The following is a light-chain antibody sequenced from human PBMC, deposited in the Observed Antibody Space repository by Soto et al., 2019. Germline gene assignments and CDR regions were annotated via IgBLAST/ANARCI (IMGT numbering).Light chain of an antibody. V-gene: IGKV3-20*01. CDR1: QSVSSSY. Sequence: EIVLTQSPGTLSLSPGERATLSCRASQSVSSSYFAWYQQKPGQAPRLLIYGASSRDTGIPDRFSGSGSGTVFSLTISRLEREDFAVYYCQQYGSSITFGQGTRLEIK. J-gene: IGKJ5*01. CDR2: GAS. CDR3: QQYGSSIT.